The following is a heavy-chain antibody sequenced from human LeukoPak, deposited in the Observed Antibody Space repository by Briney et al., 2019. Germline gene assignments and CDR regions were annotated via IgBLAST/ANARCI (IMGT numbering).Heavy chain of an antibody. CDR1: GFTFSSYA. CDR2: ISGSGGSS. CDR3: AKDGSHGLGWFDP. D-gene: IGHD3/OR15-3a*01. Sequence: GGSLRLSCAAPGFTFSSYAMSWVRQAPGKGLEWVSSISGSGGSSYFADSVKGRFTISRDNSKNTLYPQMNSLRAEDTAVYYCAKDGSHGLGWFDPWGQGTLVTVSS. V-gene: IGHV3-23*01. J-gene: IGHJ5*02.